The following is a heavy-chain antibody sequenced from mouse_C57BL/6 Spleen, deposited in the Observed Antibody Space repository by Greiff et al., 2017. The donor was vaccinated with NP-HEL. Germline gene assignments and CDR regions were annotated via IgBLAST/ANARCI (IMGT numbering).Heavy chain of an antibody. V-gene: IGHV1-26*01. CDR2: INSNNGGT. CDR1: GYTFTDYY. Sequence: EVQLQQSGPELVKPGASVKISCKASGYTFTDYYMNWVKQSHGKSLEWIGDINSNNGGTSYNQKFKGKATLTVDKSSSTAYMELRSLTSEDSAVYYCASIYYDFLMDYWGQGTSVTVSS. CDR3: ASIYYDFLMDY. J-gene: IGHJ4*01. D-gene: IGHD2-4*01.